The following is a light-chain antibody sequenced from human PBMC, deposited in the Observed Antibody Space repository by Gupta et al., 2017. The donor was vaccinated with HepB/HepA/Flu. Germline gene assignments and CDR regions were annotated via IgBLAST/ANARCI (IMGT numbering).Light chain of an antibody. CDR2: GAS. CDR1: QGIRSH. CDR3: QQLNSFTPN. J-gene: IGKJ3*01. V-gene: IGKV1-9*01. Sequence: DIQLTQSPSFLSASVGDRVTITCRASQGIRSHLAWYQQKPGKAPKVLIYGASTLQSGVPSRGSGRGSGTEVTLTISSLQPEDFATYYCQQLNSFTPNFGPGTKVDIK.